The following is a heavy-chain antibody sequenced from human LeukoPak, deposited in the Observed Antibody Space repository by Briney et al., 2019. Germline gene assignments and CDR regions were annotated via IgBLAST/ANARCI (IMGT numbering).Heavy chain of an antibody. J-gene: IGHJ4*02. CDR2: MNPNSGNT. V-gene: IGHV1-8*01. Sequence: ASVKVSCKASGYTFTSYDINWVRQATGQGLEWMGWMNPNSGNTGYAQKFQGRVTMTRNTSISTAYMGLSSLRSEDTAVYYCTRGVTSYNWNYWADYWGQGTLVTVSS. CDR1: GYTFTSYD. CDR3: TRGVTSYNWNYWADY. D-gene: IGHD1-7*01.